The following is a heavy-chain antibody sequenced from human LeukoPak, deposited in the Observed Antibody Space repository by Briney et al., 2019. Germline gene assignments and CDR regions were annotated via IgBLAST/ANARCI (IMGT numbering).Heavy chain of an antibody. CDR3: ARETPAVRNNCFDP. V-gene: IGHV4-34*01. D-gene: IGHD2-2*01. CDR2: INHSGST. Sequence: PSETLSLTCAVYGGSFSGYYWSWIRQPPGKGLEWIGEINHSGSTNYNPSLKSRVTISVDTSKNQFSLKLSSVTAADTAVYYCARETPAVRNNCFDPWGQGTLVTVSS. CDR1: GGSFSGYY. J-gene: IGHJ5*02.